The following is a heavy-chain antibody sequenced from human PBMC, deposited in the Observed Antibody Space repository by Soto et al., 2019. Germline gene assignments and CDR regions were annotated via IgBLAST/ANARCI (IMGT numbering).Heavy chain of an antibody. V-gene: IGHV4-59*01. D-gene: IGHD3-10*01. CDR2: THYSGST. CDR3: ARGITMVRGVIITSSRLPNWFDP. CDR1: GGSISSYY. Sequence: PSETLSLTCTVSGGSISSYYWSWIRQPPGKGLEWIGYTHYSGSTNYNPSLKSRVTISVDTSKNQFSLKLSSVTAADTAVYYCARGITMVRGVIITSSRLPNWFDPWGQGTLVTVSS. J-gene: IGHJ5*02.